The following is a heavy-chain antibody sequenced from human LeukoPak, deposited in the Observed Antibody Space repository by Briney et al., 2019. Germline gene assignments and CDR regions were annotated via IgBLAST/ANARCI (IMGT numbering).Heavy chain of an antibody. CDR2: ISYDGSNK. CDR1: GFTFSSYA. J-gene: IGHJ6*02. D-gene: IGHD2-2*01. Sequence: GRSLRLSCAASGFTFSSYAMHWVRQAPGKGLEWVAVISYDGSNKYYADSEKGRFTISRDNSKNTLYLQMNSLRAEDTAVYYCARGICSSTSCYGDYYYYGMDVWGQGTTVTVSS. V-gene: IGHV3-30-3*01. CDR3: ARGICSSTSCYGDYYYYGMDV.